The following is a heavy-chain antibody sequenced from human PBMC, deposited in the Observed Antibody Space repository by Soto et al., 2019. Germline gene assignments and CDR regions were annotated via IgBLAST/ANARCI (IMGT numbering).Heavy chain of an antibody. J-gene: IGHJ4*02. CDR3: ASLWELPGY. Sequence: PGGSLRLSCAASGFTFSNYWMHWVRQAPGKVLVWVSRINSDGSSTTYADSVKGRFTISRDNAKNTLYLQMNSLRAEDTAVYYCASLWELPGYWGQGTLVTVSS. CDR1: GFTFSNYW. V-gene: IGHV3-74*01. D-gene: IGHD1-26*01. CDR2: INSDGSST.